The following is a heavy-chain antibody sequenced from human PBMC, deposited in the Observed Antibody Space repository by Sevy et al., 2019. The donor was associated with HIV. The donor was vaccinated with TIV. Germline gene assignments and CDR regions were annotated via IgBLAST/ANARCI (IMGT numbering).Heavy chain of an antibody. Sequence: GGSLRLSCAASGFTFSSYWMHWVRQAPGKGLVWVSRINSDGSSTSYADSVKGRFTISRDNAKNTLYLQMNSPRAEDTAVYYCAASYSSSWYSRFPEYFQHWGQGTLVTVSS. CDR3: AASYSSSWYSRFPEYFQH. CDR1: GFTFSSYW. D-gene: IGHD6-13*01. V-gene: IGHV3-74*01. CDR2: INSDGSST. J-gene: IGHJ1*01.